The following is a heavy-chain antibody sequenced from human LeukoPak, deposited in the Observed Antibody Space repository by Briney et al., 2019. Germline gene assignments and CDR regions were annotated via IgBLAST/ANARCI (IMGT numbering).Heavy chain of an antibody. V-gene: IGHV1-46*01. Sequence: ASVKVSCKASGYTFTGYYIHWVRQAPGQGLEWMAMINPSGGSTSYAQKFQGRLTMTWDTSISTAYMELSRLRSDDTAVYYCARDFLRSPIVVVIAPLNYWGQGTLVTVSS. J-gene: IGHJ4*02. CDR1: GYTFTGYY. CDR2: INPSGGST. CDR3: ARDFLRSPIVVVIAPLNY. D-gene: IGHD3-22*01.